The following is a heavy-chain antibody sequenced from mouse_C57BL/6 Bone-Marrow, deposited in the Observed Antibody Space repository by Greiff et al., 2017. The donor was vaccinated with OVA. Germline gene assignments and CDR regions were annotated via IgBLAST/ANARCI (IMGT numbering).Heavy chain of an antibody. CDR1: GYTFTSYW. J-gene: IGHJ1*03. V-gene: IGHV1-72*01. Sequence: VKLQQPGAELVKPGASVKLSCKASGYTFTSYWMHWVKQRPGRGLEWIGRIDPNSGGTKYNEKFKSKATLTVDKPSSTAYMQLSSLTSEDSAVYYCALTGTGRYWYFDVWGTGTTVTVSS. CDR3: ALTGTGRYWYFDV. CDR2: IDPNSGGT. D-gene: IGHD4-1*01.